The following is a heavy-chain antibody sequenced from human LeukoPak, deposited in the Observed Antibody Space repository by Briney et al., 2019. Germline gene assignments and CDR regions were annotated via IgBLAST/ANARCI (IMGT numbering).Heavy chain of an antibody. D-gene: IGHD4-17*01. CDR1: GGSISSSSYY. Sequence: SETLSLTCTVSGGSISSSSYYWGWIRQPPGKGLEWIGSIYYSGSTYYNPSLKSRVTISVDTSKNQFSLKLSSVTAADTAVYYCARRGSTVTNVGYFQHWGQGTLVTVSS. J-gene: IGHJ1*01. CDR2: IYYSGST. V-gene: IGHV4-39*01. CDR3: ARRGSTVTNVGYFQH.